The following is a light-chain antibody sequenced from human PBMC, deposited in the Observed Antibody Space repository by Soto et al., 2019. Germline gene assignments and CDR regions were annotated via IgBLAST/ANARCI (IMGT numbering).Light chain of an antibody. CDR3: QQYDNLPGT. Sequence: DIQMTQSPSSLPASVGDRVTITCQASQDISNYLNWYQQKPGKAPKLLIYDASNLETGVPSRFSGSGSGTDFTFTISSLQPEDIATYYCQQYDNLPGTFGPGTKVDIK. CDR2: DAS. V-gene: IGKV1-33*01. CDR1: QDISNY. J-gene: IGKJ3*01.